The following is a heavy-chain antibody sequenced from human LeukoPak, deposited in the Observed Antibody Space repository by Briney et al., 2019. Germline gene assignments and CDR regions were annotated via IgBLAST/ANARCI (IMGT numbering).Heavy chain of an antibody. J-gene: IGHJ4*02. CDR2: VYYSGDT. D-gene: IGHD5-24*01. Sequence: SETLSLTCTVSGGSIGSFYWSWIRQPPGKGLEWIGYVYYSGDTKYNPSLKSRVTISVDTSKNQFSLKLSSVTAADTAVYYCARGPADYNKLKPGDRDGYNYKSKRTPFDYWGQGTLVTVSS. CDR1: GGSIGSFY. V-gene: IGHV4-59*12. CDR3: ARGPADYNKLKPGDRDGYNYKSKRTPFDY.